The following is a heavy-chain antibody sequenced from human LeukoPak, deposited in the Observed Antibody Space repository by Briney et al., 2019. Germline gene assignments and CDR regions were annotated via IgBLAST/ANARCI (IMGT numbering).Heavy chain of an antibody. D-gene: IGHD6-25*01. CDR1: GYAITSHY. CDR2: IHPDGETT. CDR3: AREAIAAGKNFDY. V-gene: IGHV1-46*01. Sequence: ASVKVSCKASGYAITSHYMHRMRQAPGQGLEWMGTIHPDGETTTYAQNFQGRVTMTRDTSTGTFYMDLSSLRSEDTALYFCAREAIAAGKNFDYWGQGTQVTVSS. J-gene: IGHJ4*02.